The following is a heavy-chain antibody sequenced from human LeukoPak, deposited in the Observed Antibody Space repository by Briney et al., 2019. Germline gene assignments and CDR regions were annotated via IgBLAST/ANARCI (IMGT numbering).Heavy chain of an antibody. V-gene: IGHV3-48*03. CDR2: ISSSGSTI. CDR3: ARERSGRWLQLYAFHI. J-gene: IGHJ3*02. D-gene: IGHD5-24*01. Sequence: QPGGSLRLSCAASGFTFSSYEMNWVRQTPGKGLEWVSYISSSGSTIYYADSVKGRFTISRDNAKNSLYLQMNSLRAEDTAVYYCARERSGRWLQLYAFHIWGQGTMVTVSS. CDR1: GFTFSSYE.